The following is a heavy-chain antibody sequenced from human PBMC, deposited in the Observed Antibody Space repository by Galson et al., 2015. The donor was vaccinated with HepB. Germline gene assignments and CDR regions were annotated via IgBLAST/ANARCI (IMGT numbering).Heavy chain of an antibody. J-gene: IGHJ2*01. D-gene: IGHD1-1*01. Sequence: SETLSLTCIVSGGSISSSSYYWGWIRQPPGKGLEWIGTIYYSGSTYYNPSLKSRVTISIDTSKNQFSLNLSSVTAADTAVYYCARVPTAKPTYYYWYFDLWGRGPLVTVSS. CDR1: GGSISSSSYY. CDR3: ARVPTAKPTYYYWYFDL. CDR2: IYYSGST. V-gene: IGHV4-39*07.